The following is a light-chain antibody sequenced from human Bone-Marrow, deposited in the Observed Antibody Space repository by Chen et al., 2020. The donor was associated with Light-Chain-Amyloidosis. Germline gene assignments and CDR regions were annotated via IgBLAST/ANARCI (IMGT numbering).Light chain of an antibody. CDR1: SSDVGGDNH. CDR2: EVT. CDR3: SSYTITNTLV. V-gene: IGLV2-14*01. J-gene: IGLJ1*01. Sequence: QSALTQPASVSGSPGQSITISCTGTSSDVGGDNHVSWYQQHPDKAPKLMIYEVTNRPSWVPDRFSGSKSDNTASLTISGLQTEDEAEEFCSSYTITNTLVFGSGTRVTGL.